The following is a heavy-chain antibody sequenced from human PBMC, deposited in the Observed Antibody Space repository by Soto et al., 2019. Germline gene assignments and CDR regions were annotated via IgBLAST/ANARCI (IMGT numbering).Heavy chain of an antibody. CDR3: ARQIHYYDSSGYRGYYWPYFDL. J-gene: IGHJ2*01. V-gene: IGHV5-51*01. CDR2: IYPGDSDT. Sequence: GESLKISCKGSGCSFTSYWSGWVRQMPGKGLEWMGIIYPGDSDTRYSPSFQGQVTISADKSISTAYLRWSSLKASDTAMYYCARQIHYYDSSGYRGYYWPYFDLWGRRTLVTVSP. D-gene: IGHD3-22*01. CDR1: GCSFTSYW.